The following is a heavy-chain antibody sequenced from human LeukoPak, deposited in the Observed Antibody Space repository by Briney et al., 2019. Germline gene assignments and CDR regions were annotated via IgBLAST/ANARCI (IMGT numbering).Heavy chain of an antibody. CDR2: ISGSGSST. CDR3: AKDRYCSGGSCYSGFDY. CDR1: GFTFSSYA. V-gene: IGHV3-23*01. D-gene: IGHD2-15*01. J-gene: IGHJ4*02. Sequence: GASLRLSCAASGFTFSSYAMSWVRQAPGKGLEWVSAISGSGSSTYYADSVKGRFTISRDNSKNTLYLQMNSLGAEDTAVYYCAKDRYCSGGSCYSGFDYWGQGTLVTVSS.